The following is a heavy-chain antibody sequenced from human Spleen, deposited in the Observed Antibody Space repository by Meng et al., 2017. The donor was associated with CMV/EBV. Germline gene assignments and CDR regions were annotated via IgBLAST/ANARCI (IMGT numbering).Heavy chain of an antibody. J-gene: IGHJ4*02. D-gene: IGHD3-3*01. Sequence: SETLSLTCVISGVSVSSRSAAWNWIRQSPSRGLEWLGRTYYRSKWYNDYAVSVKSRITINPDTSKNQFSLQLKSMTPDDSAIYYCTRDRYDVWGSYYTGFDLWGQGTLVTVSS. V-gene: IGHV6-1*01. CDR1: GVSVSSRSAA. CDR2: TYYRSKWYN. CDR3: TRDRYDVWGSYYTGFDL.